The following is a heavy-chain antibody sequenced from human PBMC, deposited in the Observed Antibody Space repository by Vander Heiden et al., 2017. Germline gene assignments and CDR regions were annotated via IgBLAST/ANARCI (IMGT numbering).Heavy chain of an antibody. CDR2: IYPGDSDT. CDR1: GYSFTSYW. J-gene: IGHJ6*02. CDR3: ARHMGSNYYYYGMDV. Sequence: EVQLVQSGAEVKKPGESLKLSCTGSGYSFTSYWIGWVRQMPGKGLEWMGIIYPGDSDTRYSPSFQGQVTISADKSISTAYLQWSSLKASDTAMYYCARHMGSNYYYYGMDVWGQGTTVTVSS. V-gene: IGHV5-51*01. D-gene: IGHD3-10*01.